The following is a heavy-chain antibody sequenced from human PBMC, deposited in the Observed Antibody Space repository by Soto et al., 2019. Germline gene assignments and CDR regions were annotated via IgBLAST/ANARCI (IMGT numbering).Heavy chain of an antibody. CDR2: ISYDGSNK. J-gene: IGHJ4*02. D-gene: IGHD4-17*01. V-gene: IGHV3-30*18. Sequence: GGSLRLSCAASGFTFSSYGMHWVRQAPGKGLEWVAVISYDGSNKYYADSVKGRFTISRDNSKNTLYLQMNSLRAEDTAVYYCAKDTHDYGDRYYFDYWGQGTLVTVSS. CDR1: GFTFSSYG. CDR3: AKDTHDYGDRYYFDY.